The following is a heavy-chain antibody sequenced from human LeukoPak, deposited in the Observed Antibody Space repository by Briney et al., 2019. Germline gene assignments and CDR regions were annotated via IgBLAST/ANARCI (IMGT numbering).Heavy chain of an antibody. Sequence: SETLPLTCSVSGGSIISSIYYWGWIRQPPGKGLEWIGSIYYSGSTYYNPSLKSRVIISVDTSKNQFSLKLSSMTAADTAVYYCARQRSRYDSSGYYIDYWGQGALVTDSS. CDR3: ARQRSRYDSSGYYIDY. D-gene: IGHD3-22*01. CDR1: GGSIISSIYY. CDR2: IYYSGST. J-gene: IGHJ4*02. V-gene: IGHV4-39*01.